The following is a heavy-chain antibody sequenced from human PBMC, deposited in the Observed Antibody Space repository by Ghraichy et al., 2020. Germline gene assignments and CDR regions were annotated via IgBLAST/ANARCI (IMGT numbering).Heavy chain of an antibody. J-gene: IGHJ6*02. D-gene: IGHD3-22*01. CDR3: TPTYYYDSSGQGYYGMDV. CDR2: IRSKANSYAT. CDR1: GFTFSGSV. V-gene: IGHV3-73*01. Sequence: ESLHISCAASGFTFSGSVMHWVRQASGKGLEWVGRIRSKANSYATAYAASVKGRFTISRDDSKNTAYLQMNSLKTEDTAVYYCTPTYYYDSSGQGYYGMDVWGQGTTVTVSS.